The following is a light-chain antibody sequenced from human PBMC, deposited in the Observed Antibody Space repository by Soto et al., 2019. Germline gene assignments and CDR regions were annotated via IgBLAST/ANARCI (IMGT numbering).Light chain of an antibody. V-gene: IGLV1-40*01. Sequence: QSVLTQPPSVSGAPGQRVTFSCTGTSSNIGTGYEVHWYQQLPGTAPKLLIYDNYNRPSGVPDRFSGSKSGTSASLAITGLQAEDEADYYCQSYDRSLSGVVFGGGTKLTVL. CDR1: SSNIGTGYE. CDR3: QSYDRSLSGVV. CDR2: DNY. J-gene: IGLJ2*01.